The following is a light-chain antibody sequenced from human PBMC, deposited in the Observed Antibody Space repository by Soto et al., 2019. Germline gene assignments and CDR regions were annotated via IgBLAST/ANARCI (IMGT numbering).Light chain of an antibody. CDR3: QQRNIWPPVT. J-gene: IGKJ5*01. CDR2: GAF. Sequence: EIVLTQSRATLSLSPGDRATLSCRASPSVTNFLAWYQQKPGQAPRLLXYGAFNRATGIPARFSGSGSGTDLTLTISSLEPEDSAIYYCQQRNIWPPVTFGQGTRLEIK. V-gene: IGKV3-11*01. CDR1: PSVTNF.